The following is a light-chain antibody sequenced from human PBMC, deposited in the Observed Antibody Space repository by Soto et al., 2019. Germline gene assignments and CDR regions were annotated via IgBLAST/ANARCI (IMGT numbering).Light chain of an antibody. CDR1: QSVARSS. Sequence: EIVLTQSPGTLSLSPGERATLSCRASQSVARSSLTWYQQKPGQAPRVLFYGASNRATGIPDRFSGSGSGTDFTLTINRLEPEDFAVYYCQQYGSSPRTFGQGTKVEIK. CDR3: QQYGSSPRT. V-gene: IGKV3-20*01. CDR2: GAS. J-gene: IGKJ1*01.